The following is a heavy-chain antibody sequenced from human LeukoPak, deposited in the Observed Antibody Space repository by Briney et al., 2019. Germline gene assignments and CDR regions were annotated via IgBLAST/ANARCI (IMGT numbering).Heavy chain of an antibody. CDR3: ARHPGVVVTAYDAFDI. V-gene: IGHV4-39*07. D-gene: IGHD2-21*02. CDR1: GGSISSSSYY. J-gene: IGHJ3*02. CDR2: IYYSGST. Sequence: SETLSLTCTVSGGSISSSSYYWGWIRQPPGKGLEWIGSIYYSGSTYYNPSLKSRVTISVDTSKNQFSLKLSSVTAADTAVYYCARHPGVVVTAYDAFDIWGQGTMVTVSS.